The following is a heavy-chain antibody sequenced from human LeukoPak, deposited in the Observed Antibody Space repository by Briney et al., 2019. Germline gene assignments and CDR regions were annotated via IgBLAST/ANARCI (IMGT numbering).Heavy chain of an antibody. CDR1: GYTFTGYY. CDR2: INPNTGGT. J-gene: IGHJ5*02. Sequence: GASVKVSCKASGYTFTGYYMHWVRQAPGQGLEWMGWINPNTGGTNYAQKFQGRVTMTRDTSISTAYMELSRLRSDDTAVYYCARVWQWELLNWFDPWGQGTLVTVSS. V-gene: IGHV1-2*02. CDR3: ARVWQWELLNWFDP. D-gene: IGHD1-26*01.